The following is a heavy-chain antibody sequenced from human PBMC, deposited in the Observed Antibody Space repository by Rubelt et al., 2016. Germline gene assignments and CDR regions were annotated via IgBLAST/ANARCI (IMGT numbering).Heavy chain of an antibody. D-gene: IGHD5-24*01. J-gene: IGHJ2*01. CDR1: GGSISSSGYY. Sequence: QLQLRESGPGLLKSSETLSLTCTVSGGSISSSGYYWAWIRQSPGKGLEWIGSRYYSGSTYYNPSLGGRLTRSLDTPKARLSLRRGFVTATDTAVYYCARQMAPVGLITWYFDLWGRGTLVTVSS. V-gene: IGHV4-39*01. CDR3: ARQMAPVGLITWYFDL. CDR2: RYYSGST.